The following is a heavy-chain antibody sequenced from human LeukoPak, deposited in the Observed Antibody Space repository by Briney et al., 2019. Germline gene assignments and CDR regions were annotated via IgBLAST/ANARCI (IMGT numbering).Heavy chain of an antibody. Sequence: GGSLRLSCAASGFTFSSYAMSWVRQAPGKGLEGVSAISGSGGSTYYADSVKGRFTISRDNSKNTLYLQMNSMRAEDTAVYYCAKDLSPGTYDYWGQGTLVTVSS. J-gene: IGHJ4*02. CDR1: GFTFSSYA. CDR2: ISGSGGST. V-gene: IGHV3-23*01. D-gene: IGHD1-1*01. CDR3: AKDLSPGTYDY.